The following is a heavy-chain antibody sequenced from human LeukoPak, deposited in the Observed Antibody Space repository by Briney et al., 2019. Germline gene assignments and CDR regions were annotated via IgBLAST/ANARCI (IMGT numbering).Heavy chain of an antibody. V-gene: IGHV1-18*01. J-gene: IGHJ6*03. CDR2: ISAYNGNT. CDR1: GYTFTSYG. D-gene: IGHD5-12*01. Sequence: ASVKVSCKASGYTFTSYGISWVRQAPGQGLEWMGWISAYNGNTNYAQKLQGRVTMTTDTSTSTAYMELSSLRSEDTAVYYCARERGYSGYDYRYYYYMDVWGKGTTVTVSS. CDR3: ARERGYSGYDYRYYYYMDV.